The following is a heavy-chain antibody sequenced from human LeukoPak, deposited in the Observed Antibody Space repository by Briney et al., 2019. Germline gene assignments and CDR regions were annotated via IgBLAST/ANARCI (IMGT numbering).Heavy chain of an antibody. V-gene: IGHV1-46*01. D-gene: IGHD6-13*01. J-gene: IGHJ3*02. CDR3: ARYGFSTVWQGGWHAFDI. CDR2: INPTTGDT. CDR1: GYTFTSYY. Sequence: ASVKVSCKASGYTFTSYYMHWVRQAPGQGLEWMGIINPTTGDTTYVRKFQGRLTMTRDMSTSTVYMELSSLTSEDTAVFYCARYGFSTVWQGGWHAFDIWGQGTVVTVSS.